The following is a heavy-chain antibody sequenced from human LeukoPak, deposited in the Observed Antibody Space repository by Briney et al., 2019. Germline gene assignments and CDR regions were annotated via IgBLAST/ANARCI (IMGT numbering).Heavy chain of an antibody. J-gene: IGHJ4*02. Sequence: SETLSLTCAVYGGSFSGYYWSWIRQPPGKGLEWIGEINHSGSTNYNPSLKSRVTISVDTSKNQFSLKLNSVTAADTAVYYCASAHFWSGYYHLDYWGQGTLVTVSS. CDR2: INHSGST. CDR3: ASAHFWSGYYHLDY. V-gene: IGHV4-34*01. D-gene: IGHD3-3*02. CDR1: GGSFSGYY.